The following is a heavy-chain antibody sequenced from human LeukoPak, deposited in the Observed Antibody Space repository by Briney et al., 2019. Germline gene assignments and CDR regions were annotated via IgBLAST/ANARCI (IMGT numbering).Heavy chain of an antibody. CDR1: GFTFSSYW. V-gene: IGHV3-23*01. D-gene: IGHD6-19*01. CDR2: ISGSGGRT. J-gene: IGHJ4*02. CDR3: AKHVRTSVWFLDY. Sequence: GGSLRLSCAASGFTFSSYWMSWVRQAPGKGLEWVSLISGSGGRTDYADSVKGRFTISRDNSKNTLYLQMNSLKAEDTAVYYCAKHVRTSVWFLDYWGQGTLVTVSS.